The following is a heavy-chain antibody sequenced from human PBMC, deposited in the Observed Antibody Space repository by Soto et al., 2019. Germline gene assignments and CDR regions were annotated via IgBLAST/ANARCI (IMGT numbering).Heavy chain of an antibody. CDR1: GGSISYNSYD. CDR2: IFYTGTT. J-gene: IGHJ4*02. Sequence: PSETLSLTCSVSGGSISYNSYDWDWIRQPPGKGLEWIGGIFYTGTTYYSPSLKDRVTMSMDTSKNSFSVNLTSVTAADTAVYFCARLVVVAPVANVWGQGTLVTVSS. D-gene: IGHD2-2*01. CDR3: ARLVVVAPVANV. V-gene: IGHV4-39*02.